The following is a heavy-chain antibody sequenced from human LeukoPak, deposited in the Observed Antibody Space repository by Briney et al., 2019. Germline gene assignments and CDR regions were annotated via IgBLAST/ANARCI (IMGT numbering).Heavy chain of an antibody. V-gene: IGHV3-23*01. CDR1: GFTFSSYA. D-gene: IGHD3-22*01. CDR3: AIMHRYYDGSGYWVQ. J-gene: IGHJ4*02. CDR2: ISTSGGTT. Sequence: PGGSLRLSCAASGFTFSSYAMSWVRQAPGKGLERVSGISTSGGTTSYADSVKGRFTISRDSPRNTLYMQMNSLRAEDTAVYYCAIMHRYYDGSGYWVQWGQGTLVTVSS.